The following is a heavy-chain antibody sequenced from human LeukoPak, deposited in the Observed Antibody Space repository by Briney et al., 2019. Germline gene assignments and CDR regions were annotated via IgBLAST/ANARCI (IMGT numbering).Heavy chain of an antibody. D-gene: IGHD2-2*01. CDR2: INPNSGGT. V-gene: IGHV1-2*02. CDR3: ARVAAHIVVVPAASDAFDI. J-gene: IGHJ3*02. Sequence: ASVKVSCKASGYTFTGYYMHWVRQAPGQGLEWMGWINPNSGGTNYAQKFQGRVTMTRDTSISTAYMELSRLRSDDTAVYYCARVAAHIVVVPAASDAFDIWGRGTMVTVSS. CDR1: GYTFTGYY.